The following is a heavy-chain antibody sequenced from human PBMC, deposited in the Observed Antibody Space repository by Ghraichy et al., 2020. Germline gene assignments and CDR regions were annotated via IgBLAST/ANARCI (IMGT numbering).Heavy chain of an antibody. Sequence: GGSLRLSCAASGPNFSYYYMSWIRQTPQKGLEWLAYISGGVTTTIFYADAVDGRFTISRDNAKNSLYLQMTSLRVEDTAVYYCATVQSTGLGDGFDNWGQGTMVTVAS. CDR3: ATVQSTGLGDGFDN. J-gene: IGHJ3*02. V-gene: IGHV3-11*04. CDR2: ISGGVTTTI. CDR1: GPNFSYYY. D-gene: IGHD3-10*01.